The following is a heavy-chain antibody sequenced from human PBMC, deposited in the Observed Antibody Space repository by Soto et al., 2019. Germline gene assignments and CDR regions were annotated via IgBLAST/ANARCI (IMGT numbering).Heavy chain of an antibody. J-gene: IGHJ5*02. CDR3: ARSSVGGWYPKNWFDP. CDR1: GFTFSSYA. Sequence: QVPLVESGGGVVQPGRSLRLSCAASGFTFSSYAMHWVRQAPGKGLEWVAVISYDGSNKYYADSVKGRFTISRDNSKNTLYLQMNSLRAEDTAVYYCARSSVGGWYPKNWFDPWGQGTLVTVSS. CDR2: ISYDGSNK. D-gene: IGHD6-19*01. V-gene: IGHV3-30-3*01.